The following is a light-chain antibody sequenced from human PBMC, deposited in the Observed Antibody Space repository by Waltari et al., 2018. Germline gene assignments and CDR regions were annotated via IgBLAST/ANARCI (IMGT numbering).Light chain of an antibody. J-gene: IGLJ2*01. CDR2: QDS. CDR3: QAWDSSTVV. Sequence: SYELTQPPSVSVSPGQTASITCSGDNLGDKYACWYQQKPGQSPVLVMYQDSKGPSGIPERFSGSNSGNTATLTISGTQAMDEADYYCQAWDSSTVVFGGGTKLTVL. V-gene: IGLV3-1*01. CDR1: NLGDKY.